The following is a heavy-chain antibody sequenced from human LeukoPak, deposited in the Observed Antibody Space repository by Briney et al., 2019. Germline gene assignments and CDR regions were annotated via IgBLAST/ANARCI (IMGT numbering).Heavy chain of an antibody. J-gene: IGHJ5*02. CDR2: INHSGST. CDR1: GGSFSGYY. CDR3: ARSRGGVGDYGSWFDP. D-gene: IGHD4-17*01. V-gene: IGHV4-34*01. Sequence: SETLSLTCAVYGGSFSGYYWSWIRQPPGKGLEWIGEINHSGSTNYNPSLKSRVTISVDTSKNQFSLQLSSVTAADTAFYFCARSRGGVGDYGSWFDPWGQGTLVTVSS.